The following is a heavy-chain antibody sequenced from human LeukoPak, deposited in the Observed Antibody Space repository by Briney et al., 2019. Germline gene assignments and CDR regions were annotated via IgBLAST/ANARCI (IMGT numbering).Heavy chain of an antibody. Sequence: ASVKVSCKTSGYTFTRSGVSWVRQAPGQGLEWMGWISPHNGNRDYAQKFKDRVTMTTDTSTNTVYLELRSLRPDDTAMYYCARTGYGSGSDDFDFWGQGTLVTVSS. J-gene: IGHJ4*02. D-gene: IGHD3-10*01. CDR1: GYTFTRSG. CDR3: ARTGYGSGSDDFDF. V-gene: IGHV1-18*01. CDR2: ISPHNGNR.